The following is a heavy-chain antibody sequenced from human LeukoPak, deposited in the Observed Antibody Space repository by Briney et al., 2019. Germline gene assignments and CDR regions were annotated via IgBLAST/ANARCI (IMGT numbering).Heavy chain of an antibody. CDR1: GGTFSSYA. CDR2: IIPIFGTA. Sequence: GASVKVSCKAPGGTFSSYAISWVRQAPGQGLEWMGGIIPIFGTANYAQKFQGRVTITADESTSTAYMELSSLRSEDTAVYYCARDVVLRFLEWPPGAFDIWGQGTMVTVSS. CDR3: ARDVVLRFLEWPPGAFDI. J-gene: IGHJ3*02. D-gene: IGHD3-3*01. V-gene: IGHV1-69*13.